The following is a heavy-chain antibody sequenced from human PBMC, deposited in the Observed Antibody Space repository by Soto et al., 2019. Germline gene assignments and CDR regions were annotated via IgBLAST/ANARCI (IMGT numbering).Heavy chain of an antibody. Sequence: SETLSLTCTVSGGSISSYYWGWIRQPPGKGLEWIGYIYYSGSTNYNPSLKSRVTISVDTSKNQFSLKLSSVTAADTAVYYCAGTRYGSGNHLDYWGQGTLVTVS. D-gene: IGHD3-10*01. V-gene: IGHV4-59*08. CDR2: IYYSGST. J-gene: IGHJ4*02. CDR3: AGTRYGSGNHLDY. CDR1: GGSISSYY.